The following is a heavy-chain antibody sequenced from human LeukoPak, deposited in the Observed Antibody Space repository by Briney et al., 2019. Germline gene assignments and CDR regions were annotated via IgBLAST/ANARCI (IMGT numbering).Heavy chain of an antibody. D-gene: IGHD2-2*02. V-gene: IGHV4-39*01. CDR1: GGSISSSSYY. J-gene: IGHJ4*02. Sequence: SETLSLTCTVSGGSISSSSYYWGWIRQPPGKGLEWIGSIYYSGSTYYNPSLKSRVTISVDTSKNQFSLKLSSVTAADTAVYYCARHLGYCSSTSCYKGFHFDYWGQGTLVTVSS. CDR2: IYYSGST. CDR3: ARHLGYCSSTSCYKGFHFDY.